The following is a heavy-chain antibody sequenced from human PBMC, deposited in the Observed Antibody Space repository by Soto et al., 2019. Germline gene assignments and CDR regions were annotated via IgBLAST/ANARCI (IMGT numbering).Heavy chain of an antibody. CDR2: IYYSGST. CDR1: GGSVNRGDYY. V-gene: IGHV4-30-4*01. D-gene: IGHD4-17*01. Sequence: QVQLQESGAGQVKPAQTLSLTCTVSGGSVNRGDYYWSWIRQLPGKGLEWIGYIYYSGSTYYNPSLKSRVTLSVDTSKHQFSVKLNSLTAADTAVYYCARADYSDYRFDDWGQGTLVNVSS. CDR3: ARADYSDYRFDD. J-gene: IGHJ4*02.